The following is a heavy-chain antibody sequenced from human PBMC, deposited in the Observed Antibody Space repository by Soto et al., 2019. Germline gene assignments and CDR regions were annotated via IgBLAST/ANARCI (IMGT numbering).Heavy chain of an antibody. J-gene: IGHJ4*02. CDR2: IYHSGST. V-gene: IGHV4-30-2*01. CDR1: GGSISSGGYS. Sequence: SETLSLTCAVSGGSISSGGYSWSWIRQPPGKGLEWIGYIYHSGSTYYNPSLKSRVTISVDRSKNQFSLKLSSVTAADTAVYYCARDSAAAGVDFDYWGQGTLVTGSS. D-gene: IGHD6-13*01. CDR3: ARDSAAAGVDFDY.